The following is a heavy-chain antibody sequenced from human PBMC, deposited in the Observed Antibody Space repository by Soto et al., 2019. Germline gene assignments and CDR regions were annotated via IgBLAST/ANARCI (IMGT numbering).Heavy chain of an antibody. CDR3: ARLTIQVYYYMDV. V-gene: IGHV5-51*01. J-gene: IGHJ6*03. CDR1: GYSFTSYW. CDR2: IYPGDSDT. D-gene: IGHD2-21*01. Sequence: PGESLKISCKGSGYSFTSYWIGWVRQMPGKGLEWMGIIYPGDSDTRYSPSFQGQVTSSADKSISTAYLQWSSLKASDTAMYYCARLTIQVYYYMDVRGKGTTXTVSS.